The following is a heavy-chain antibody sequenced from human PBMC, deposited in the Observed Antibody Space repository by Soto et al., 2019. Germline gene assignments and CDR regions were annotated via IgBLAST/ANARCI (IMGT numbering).Heavy chain of an antibody. CDR3: ARGGGVVQAVSGGSCYWDY. CDR1: GFTFSNYA. CDR2: ISSSSSTI. Sequence: GGSLRLSCAASGFTFSNYAVNWVRQAPGKGLEWVSYISSSSSTIYYADSVKGRFTISRDNAKNSLYLQMNSLRAEDTAVYYCARGGGVVQAVSGGSCYWDYWGQGTLVTVSS. V-gene: IGHV3-48*01. J-gene: IGHJ4*02. D-gene: IGHD2-15*01.